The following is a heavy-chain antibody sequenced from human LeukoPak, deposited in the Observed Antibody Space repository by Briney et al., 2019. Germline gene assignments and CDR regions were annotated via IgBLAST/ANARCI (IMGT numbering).Heavy chain of an antibody. CDR3: ARDPWGGRPDYLDL. J-gene: IGHJ4*02. Sequence: GGSLRLSCRASDFNFGTYAMHWVRQAPGKGLEWVAVVSFDGTITIYRDSVKGRFTISRDNSKKTLYLQMNSLRGDDTALYFCARDPWGGRPDYLDLWGLGTLVTVSS. V-gene: IGHV3-30*04. CDR1: DFNFGTYA. D-gene: IGHD3-16*01. CDR2: VSFDGTIT.